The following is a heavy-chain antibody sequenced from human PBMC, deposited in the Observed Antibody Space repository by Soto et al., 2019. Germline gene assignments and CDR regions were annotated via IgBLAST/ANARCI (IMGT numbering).Heavy chain of an antibody. V-gene: IGHV3-9*01. J-gene: IGHJ6*02. CDR1: GFTFDDFG. CDR2: ITWNSATI. CDR3: AKDRWARDGIDV. Sequence: SLRLSCAASGFTFDDFGMHWVRQGPGKGLEWVSGITWNSATIGYAASVKGRFTISRDNAKNSLYLQMSSLTTEDTAVYYCAKDRWARDGIDVWGQGTTVTVSS.